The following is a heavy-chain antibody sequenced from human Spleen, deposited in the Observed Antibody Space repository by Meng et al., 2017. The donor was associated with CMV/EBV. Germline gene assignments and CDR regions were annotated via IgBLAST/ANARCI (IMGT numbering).Heavy chain of an antibody. V-gene: IGHV3-23*01. Sequence: GESLKISCAASEFTFSNYAMSWVRQAPGKGLQWVSGISASGGNTDYTDSVKGRFTISRDNFKKTIYLQMNGLRVEDTAVYYCAKDPLGQVTTFHFDEWGQGTLVTVSS. D-gene: IGHD2-21*02. CDR1: EFTFSNYA. CDR2: ISASGGNT. J-gene: IGHJ4*02. CDR3: AKDPLGQVTTFHFDE.